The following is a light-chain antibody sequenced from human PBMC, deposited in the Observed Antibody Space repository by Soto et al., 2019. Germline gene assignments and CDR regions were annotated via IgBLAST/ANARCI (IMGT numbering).Light chain of an antibody. Sequence: QSALTQPASVSGSPGQSITISCTGTSSDVGGYNYVSWYQQHPGIAPKLLIYGVTNRPSGVSTRFSGSKSGNTASLTISGLQAEDEADYHCSSHTSASTLLYLFGTGTQPTVL. CDR3: SSHTSASTLLYL. CDR1: SSDVGGYNY. V-gene: IGLV2-14*01. J-gene: IGLJ1*01. CDR2: GVT.